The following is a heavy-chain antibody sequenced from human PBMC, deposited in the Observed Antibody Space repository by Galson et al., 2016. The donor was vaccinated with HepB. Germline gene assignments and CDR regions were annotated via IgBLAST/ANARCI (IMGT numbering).Heavy chain of an antibody. Sequence: SLRLSCAASGFTFSSYEMNWVRQAPGKGLQWVAFISKSGSNVYYRDSVKGRFTISRDNAESTLYLHMHNLGAEDTAFYFCVRDDIVAPGEATYYFDLWGQGTLVSVSS. J-gene: IGHJ5*02. CDR2: ISKSGSNV. V-gene: IGHV3-48*03. CDR1: GFTFSSYE. CDR3: VRDDIVAPGEATYYFDL. D-gene: IGHD5-12*01.